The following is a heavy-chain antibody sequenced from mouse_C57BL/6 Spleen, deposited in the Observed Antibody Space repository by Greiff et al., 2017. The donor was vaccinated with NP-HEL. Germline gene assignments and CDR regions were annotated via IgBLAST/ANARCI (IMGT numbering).Heavy chain of an antibody. V-gene: IGHV3-6*01. J-gene: IGHJ1*03. CDR1: GYSITSGYY. CDR3: ASLSVTTWGYWYFDV. CDR2: ISYDGSN. Sequence: EVKLQESGPGLVKPSQSLSLTCSVTGYSITSGYYWNWIRQFPGNKLEWMGYISYDGSNNYNPSLKNRISITRDTSKNQFFLKLNSVTTEDTATYYCASLSVTTWGYWYFDVWGTGTTVTVSS. D-gene: IGHD2-5*01.